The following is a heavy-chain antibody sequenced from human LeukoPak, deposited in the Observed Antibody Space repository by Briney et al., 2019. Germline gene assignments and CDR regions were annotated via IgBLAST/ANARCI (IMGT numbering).Heavy chain of an antibody. CDR3: ARLRGDY. V-gene: IGHV4-59*08. CDR1: GGSISSYY. J-gene: IGHJ4*02. CDR2: IYYSGRT. Sequence: PSETLSLTCTVSGGSISSYYWSWIRQPPGKGLEWIGYIYYSGRTNYNPSLKSRVTISVDTSKNQFSLKLSSVTAADTAVYYCARLRGDYWGQGTLVTVSS. D-gene: IGHD3-10*01.